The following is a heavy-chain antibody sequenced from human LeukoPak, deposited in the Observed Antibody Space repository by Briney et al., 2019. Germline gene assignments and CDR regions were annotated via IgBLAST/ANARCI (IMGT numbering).Heavy chain of an antibody. CDR2: VYNGGST. CDR1: GGSIFSYY. V-gene: IGHV4-59*01. Sequence: SETLSLTCTVSGGSIFSYYWSWIRQSPGKGLEWIGYVYNGGSTNYNPSLKSRVTILVDTSKNQFSLKLSSVTAADTAVYYCARGRFLEWLGRNNWFDPWGQGTLVTVSS. CDR3: ARGRFLEWLGRNNWFDP. D-gene: IGHD3-3*01. J-gene: IGHJ5*02.